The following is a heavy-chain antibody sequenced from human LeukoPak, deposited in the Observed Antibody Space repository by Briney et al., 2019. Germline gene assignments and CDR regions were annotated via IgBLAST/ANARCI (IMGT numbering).Heavy chain of an antibody. Sequence: PSQTLSLTCAVSGGSISSGGYSWSWIRQPPGKGLEWIGYIYHSRSTYYNPSLKSRVTISVDRSKNQFSLKLSSVTAADTAVYYCARGGVIENWFDPWGQGTLVTVSS. D-gene: IGHD3-16*02. CDR3: ARGGVIENWFDP. J-gene: IGHJ5*02. V-gene: IGHV4-30-2*01. CDR1: GGSISSGGYS. CDR2: IYHSRST.